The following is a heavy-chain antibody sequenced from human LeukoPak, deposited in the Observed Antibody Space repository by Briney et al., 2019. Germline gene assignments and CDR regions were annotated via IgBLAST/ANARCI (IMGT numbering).Heavy chain of an antibody. CDR2: IYPGDSDT. CDR1: GYSFTTYW. J-gene: IGHJ4*02. Sequence: PGDSLKISCKGSGYSFTTYWIAWVRQRPGKGLEWMGMIYPGDSDTRFSPSFQGQVTLSADKSISTAYLQWSSLKASDTAMYYCARIVDLSFDYWGQGTLVTVSS. D-gene: IGHD1-26*01. CDR3: ARIVDLSFDY. V-gene: IGHV5-51*01.